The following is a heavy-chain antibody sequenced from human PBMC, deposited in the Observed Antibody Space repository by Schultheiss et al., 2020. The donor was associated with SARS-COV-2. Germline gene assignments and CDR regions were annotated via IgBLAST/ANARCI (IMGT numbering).Heavy chain of an antibody. D-gene: IGHD2-2*01. Sequence: SQTLSLTCAVYGGSFSGYYWSWIRQPPGKGLEWIGEINHSGSTNYNPSLKSRVTISVDTSKNQFSLKLSSVTAADTAVYYCARHDGVPTATTDAFDIWGQGTMVTVSS. CDR1: GGSFSGYY. CDR3: ARHDGVPTATTDAFDI. J-gene: IGHJ3*02. V-gene: IGHV4-34*01. CDR2: INHSGST.